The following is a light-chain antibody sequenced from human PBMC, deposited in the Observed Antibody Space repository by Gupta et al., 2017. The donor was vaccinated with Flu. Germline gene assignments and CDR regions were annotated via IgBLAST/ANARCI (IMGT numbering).Light chain of an antibody. CDR3: QKSSSFFT. CDR1: QGISNY. CDR2: AAS. Sequence: DIQMTQSPSSLSASVGDRVTITCRASQGISNYLAWYQQKPGKVPKLLIYAASTLQSGVPSRFSGSGSGTDFTLTISSLQPEDVATYYCQKSSSFFTFGPGTKVDIK. J-gene: IGKJ3*01. V-gene: IGKV1-27*01.